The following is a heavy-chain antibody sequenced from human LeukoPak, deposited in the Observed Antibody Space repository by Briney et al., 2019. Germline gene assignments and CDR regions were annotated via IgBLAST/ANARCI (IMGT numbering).Heavy chain of an antibody. D-gene: IGHD3-10*01. Sequence: SETLSLTCTVSGGSISSSSYYWGWIRQPPGKGLEWIGSIYYSGSTYYNPSLKSRVTISVDTSKNQFSLKLSSVTAADTAVYYCARVARGTYYYGSGSSLFDYWGQGTLVTVSS. CDR3: ARVARGTYYYGSGSSLFDY. CDR2: IYYSGST. V-gene: IGHV4-39*07. CDR1: GGSISSSSYY. J-gene: IGHJ4*02.